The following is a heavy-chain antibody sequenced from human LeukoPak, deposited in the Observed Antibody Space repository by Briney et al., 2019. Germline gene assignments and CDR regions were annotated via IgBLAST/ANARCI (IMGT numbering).Heavy chain of an antibody. J-gene: IGHJ4*02. Sequence: VASVKVSCKASGYTFTSYAVHWVRQAPGQGLEWMGWINAGNGNTKYSQEFQGRVTITRDTSASTAYMDLRSLRSDDTAVYYCARSPRGTYDYWGQGTLVTVSS. CDR1: GYTFTSYA. V-gene: IGHV1-3*01. CDR3: ARSPRGTYDY. D-gene: IGHD3-16*01. CDR2: INAGNGNT.